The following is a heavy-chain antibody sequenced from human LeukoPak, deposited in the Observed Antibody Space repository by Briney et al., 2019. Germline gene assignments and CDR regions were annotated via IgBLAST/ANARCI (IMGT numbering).Heavy chain of an antibody. CDR3: ARGFEGYSYGLYVFDF. CDR1: GGSIGSYY. CDR2: IYRSGST. D-gene: IGHD5-18*01. J-gene: IGHJ4*02. Sequence: SETLSLTCTVCGGSIGSYYGSWIRQPAGKGLEWIGRIYRSGSTNYNPSLTSRVTMSVDTSKNQFSLKLRSVTAADTAVYYCARGFEGYSYGLYVFDFWGQGTLVTVSS. V-gene: IGHV4-4*07.